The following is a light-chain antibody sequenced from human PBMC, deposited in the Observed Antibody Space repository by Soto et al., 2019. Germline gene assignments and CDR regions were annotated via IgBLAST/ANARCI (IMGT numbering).Light chain of an antibody. J-gene: IGKJ3*01. CDR3: HKYYSAPYT. V-gene: IGKV1-27*01. CDR1: QAIRNS. Sequence: DIQMTQSPSSLSASVGDRVTITCRASQAIRNSLAWYQQKPGKVPRLLIYAASTLQPGVPSRFSGSGSGTDFTLTISSLQPEDVATYYCHKYYSAPYTFCPGTKLGIK. CDR2: AAS.